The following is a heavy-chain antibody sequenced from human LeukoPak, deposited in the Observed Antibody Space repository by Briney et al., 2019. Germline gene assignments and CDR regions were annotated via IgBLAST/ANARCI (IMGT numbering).Heavy chain of an antibody. CDR2: INPNSGGT. V-gene: IGHV1-2*02. D-gene: IGHD3-10*01. J-gene: IGHJ6*02. Sequence: ASVKVSCKASGYTFTGYYMHWVRQAPGQGLEWMGWINPNSGGTNYAQKFQGRVTMTRDTSISTAYMELSRLRSDDTAVYYCAGDSSGSYRLYGMDVGGQGTTVTVSS. CDR3: AGDSSGSYRLYGMDV. CDR1: GYTFTGYY.